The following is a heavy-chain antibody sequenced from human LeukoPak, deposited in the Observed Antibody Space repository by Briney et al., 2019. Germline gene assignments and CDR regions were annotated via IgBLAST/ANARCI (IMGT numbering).Heavy chain of an antibody. CDR3: ARTINWEDHDAFDI. CDR2: ISGGYNGDS. Sequence: GASVKVSCKTSGYNFRHYGISWVRQAPGQGLEWMAWISGGYNGDSNYALKLRGRLTMTTDTSTSTAYMELRSLRTDDTAVYYCARTINWEDHDAFDIWGQGTMVTVSS. D-gene: IGHD7-27*01. CDR1: GYNFRHYG. J-gene: IGHJ3*02. V-gene: IGHV1-18*01.